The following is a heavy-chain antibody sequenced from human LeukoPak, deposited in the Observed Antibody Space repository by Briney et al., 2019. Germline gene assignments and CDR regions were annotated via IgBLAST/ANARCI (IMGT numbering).Heavy chain of an antibody. CDR1: GYTFTSYG. CDR2: ISAYNGNT. D-gene: IGHD3-22*01. J-gene: IGHJ5*02. V-gene: IGHV1-18*01. Sequence: ASVKVSCKASGYTFTSYGISWVRQAPGQGLEWMGWISAYNGNTNYAQKLQGRVTMTTDTSTSAAYMELRSLRSDDTAVYYCARCLYNYYDSSGYYEDWFDPWGQGTLVTVSS. CDR3: ARCLYNYYDSSGYYEDWFDP.